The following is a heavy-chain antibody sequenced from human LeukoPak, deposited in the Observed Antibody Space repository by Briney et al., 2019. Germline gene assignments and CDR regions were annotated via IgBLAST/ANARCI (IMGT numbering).Heavy chain of an antibody. J-gene: IGHJ4*02. CDR1: GGSFSGYY. CDR2: INHSGST. V-gene: IGHV4-34*01. Sequence: SETLSLTCAVYGGSFSGYYWSWIRQPPGKGLEWIGEINHSGSTNYNPSLKSRVTISVDTSKNQFSLKLSSVTAADTAVYYCAREMATMFLDHWGQGTLVTVSS. CDR3: AREMATMFLDH. D-gene: IGHD5-24*01.